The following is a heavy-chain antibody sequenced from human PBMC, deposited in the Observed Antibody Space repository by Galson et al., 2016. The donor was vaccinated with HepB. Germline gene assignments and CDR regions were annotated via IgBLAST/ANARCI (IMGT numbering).Heavy chain of an antibody. CDR3: ARVQRDWNDGGNY. V-gene: IGHV4-39*01. D-gene: IGHD1-1*01. Sequence: SETLSLTCIVSGGSINGGSHYWGWIRQPPGKGLEWIGSINYSGTTYYTPSLKSRVIISIDTSKNQFSLKLSSVTAADTAVYYCARVQRDWNDGGNYWGQGTLVTVSS. CDR1: GGSINGGSHY. J-gene: IGHJ4*02. CDR2: INYSGTT.